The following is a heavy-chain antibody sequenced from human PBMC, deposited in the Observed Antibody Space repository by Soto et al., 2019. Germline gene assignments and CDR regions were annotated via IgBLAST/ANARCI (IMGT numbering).Heavy chain of an antibody. D-gene: IGHD1-26*01. CDR2: ISANNGNT. CDR3: ARDRGSYALDY. Sequence: QVQLVQSGAEVKKPGASVKVSCKASGYTFTSYGISWVRQAPGQGLEWMGWISANNGNTNYAQKLQGRVTMTTDTPTSTDYMELRSLRSDDTAVYYCARDRGSYALDYWGQGTPVTVSS. V-gene: IGHV1-18*01. CDR1: GYTFTSYG. J-gene: IGHJ4*02.